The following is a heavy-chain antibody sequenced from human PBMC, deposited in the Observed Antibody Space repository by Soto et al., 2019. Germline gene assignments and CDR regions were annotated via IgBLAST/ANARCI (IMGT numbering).Heavy chain of an antibody. J-gene: IGHJ3*02. CDR3: ARDLRGDYSSTSCHGAFDI. Sequence: PSETLSLTCTVSGGSISSYYWSWIRQPPGKGLEWIGYIYYSGSTNYNPSLKSRFTISVDTSKNQFSLRLSSVTAADTAVYYCARDLRGDYSSTSCHGAFDIWGQGTMVTVSS. D-gene: IGHD2-2*01. CDR2: IYYSGST. V-gene: IGHV4-59*01. CDR1: GGSISSYY.